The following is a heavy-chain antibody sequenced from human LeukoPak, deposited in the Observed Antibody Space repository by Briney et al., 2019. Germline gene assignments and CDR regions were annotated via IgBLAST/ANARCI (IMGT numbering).Heavy chain of an antibody. J-gene: IGHJ4*02. CDR2: ISSSSSYI. Sequence: GGSLRLSCAASGFTFSSYSMNWVRQAPGKGLEWVSSISSSSSYIYYADSVKGRFTISRDNAKNSLYLQMNSLRAEDTAVYYCARDLGSITMVRVYWGQGTLVTVSS. V-gene: IGHV3-21*01. CDR3: ARDLGSITMVRVY. CDR1: GFTFSSYS. D-gene: IGHD3-10*01.